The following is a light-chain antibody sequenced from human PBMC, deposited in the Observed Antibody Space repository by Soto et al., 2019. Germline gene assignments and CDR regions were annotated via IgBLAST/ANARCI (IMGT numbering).Light chain of an antibody. CDR2: EVS. Sequence: QSALTQPASVSVSPGQSITLSCTGTSSDVGGYNYVSWYQQHPGKAPKLMIYEVSNRPSGVSNRFSGSNSGNTASLTLSGLQAEDEADYYCISYTSISKGVFGAGTQLTVL. CDR1: SSDVGGYNY. CDR3: ISYTSISKGV. V-gene: IGLV2-14*01. J-gene: IGLJ3*02.